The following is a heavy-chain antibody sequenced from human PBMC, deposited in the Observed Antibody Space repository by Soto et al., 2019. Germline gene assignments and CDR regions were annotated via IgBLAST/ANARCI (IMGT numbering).Heavy chain of an antibody. CDR3: AKLVRYCGSSTCQGSNWLDP. Sequence: PGESLKISCKGSGYDFTNYWIAWVRQMPGEDLEWMGIIFPGDSHTRYNPSFQGQVTISVDKSISTAYLQWSSLQASDTAMYYCAKLVRYCGSSTCQGSNWLDPWGQGTLVTVSS. V-gene: IGHV5-51*01. CDR1: GYDFTNYW. D-gene: IGHD2-2*01. J-gene: IGHJ5*02. CDR2: IFPGDSHT.